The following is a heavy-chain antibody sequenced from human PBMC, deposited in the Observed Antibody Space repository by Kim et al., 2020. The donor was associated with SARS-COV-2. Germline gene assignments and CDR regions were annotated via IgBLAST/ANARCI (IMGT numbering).Heavy chain of an antibody. J-gene: IGHJ6*02. CDR2: IIPIFGTA. CDR1: GGTFSSYA. D-gene: IGHD3-16*02. CDR3: ARRNHDYVWGSYRYGYYYGMDV. V-gene: IGHV1-69*13. Sequence: SVKVSCKASGGTFSSYAISWVRQAPGQGLEWMGGIIPIFGTANYAQKFQGRVTITADESTSTAYMELSNLRSEDTAVYYCARRNHDYVWGSYRYGYYYGMDVWGQGTTVTVSS.